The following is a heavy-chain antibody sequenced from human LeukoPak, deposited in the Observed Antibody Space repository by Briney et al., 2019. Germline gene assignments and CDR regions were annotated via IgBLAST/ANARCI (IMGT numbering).Heavy chain of an antibody. V-gene: IGHV3-23*01. J-gene: IGHJ5*02. D-gene: IGHD6-13*01. CDR3: AKGRRQQLVRGGFDP. Sequence: PGGSLRLSCAASGFTFSSYAMSWVRQAPGKGLEWVSAISGSGGSTYYADSVKGRFTISRDNSKNTLYLRMNSLRAEDTAVYYCAKGRRQQLVRGGFDPWGQGTLVTVSS. CDR1: GFTFSSYA. CDR2: ISGSGGST.